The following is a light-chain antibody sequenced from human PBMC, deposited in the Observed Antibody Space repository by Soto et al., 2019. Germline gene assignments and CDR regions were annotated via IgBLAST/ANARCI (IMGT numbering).Light chain of an antibody. Sequence: DIVMTQSPLSLTVTPGESASISSWSSQSLLHTNGYNYFDWYLQKPGQSPQLLIYLGSNRASGVPHRFSGRGSGTDFTLRISRVEADDGGVYYCMQDLQTPRTVGQGTKLEIK. CDR3: MQDLQTPRT. J-gene: IGKJ2*01. CDR2: LGS. CDR1: QSLLHTNGYNY. V-gene: IGKV2-28*01.